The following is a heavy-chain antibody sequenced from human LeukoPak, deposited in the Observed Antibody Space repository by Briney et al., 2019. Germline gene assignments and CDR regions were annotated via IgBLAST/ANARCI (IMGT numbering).Heavy chain of an antibody. V-gene: IGHV3-53*01. Sequence: GGSLTLSCEGSGFDVSANYMNWVRQAPGKGLEWVSILYSGGTTYYADSVKGRFTVSRESSKNTLLLHMTSLRAEDTAVYYCARVGDHYHWYLDLWGRGTLVTASS. J-gene: IGHJ2*01. CDR3: ARVGDHYHWYLDL. CDR2: LYSGGTT. D-gene: IGHD3-10*01. CDR1: GFDVSANY.